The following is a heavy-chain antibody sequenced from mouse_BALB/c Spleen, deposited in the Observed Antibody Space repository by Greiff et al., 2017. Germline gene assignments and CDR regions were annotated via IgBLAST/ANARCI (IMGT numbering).Heavy chain of an antibody. D-gene: IGHD1-2*01. CDR3: ARDRGYGHTEGYYFDY. Sequence: VQVVESGPGLVAPSQSLSITCTVSGFSLTSYGVHWVRQPPGKGLEWLGVIWAGGSTNYNSALMSRLSISKDNSKSQVFLKMDSLQTDDTAMYYCARDRGYGHTEGYYFDYWGQGTTLTVSS. J-gene: IGHJ2*01. CDR1: GFSLTSYG. V-gene: IGHV2-9*02. CDR2: IWAGGST.